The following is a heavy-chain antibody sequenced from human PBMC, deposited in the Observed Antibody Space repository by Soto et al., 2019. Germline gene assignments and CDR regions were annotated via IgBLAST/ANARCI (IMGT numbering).Heavy chain of an antibody. CDR1: GYTFTGYY. D-gene: IGHD3-22*01. CDR2: INPNSGGT. Sequence: ASVKVSCKASGYTFTGYYMHWVRQAPGQGLEWMGWINPNSGGTNYAQKFQGRVTMTRDTSISTAYMELSRLRSDDTAVYYCAREVPDYYDSSGYYYSRDWFDPWGQGTLVTVSS. V-gene: IGHV1-2*02. J-gene: IGHJ5*02. CDR3: AREVPDYYDSSGYYYSRDWFDP.